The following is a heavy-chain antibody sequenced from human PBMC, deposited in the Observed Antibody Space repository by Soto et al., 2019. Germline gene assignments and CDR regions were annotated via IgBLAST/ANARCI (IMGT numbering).Heavy chain of an antibody. V-gene: IGHV3-72*01. CDR1: GFTFTDNY. Sequence: EVQLVESGGSLVQPGGSLRVSCAASGFTFTDNYMDWVRQAPRKGLEWVGGIRKRANSYTTEYAASVRGRFTISRDDSKNSLYLQMNSLITEDTAVYFCAKTPRYCSSASCYLDSWGQGTLVTVSS. J-gene: IGHJ4*02. CDR2: IRKRANSYTT. D-gene: IGHD2-2*01. CDR3: AKTPRYCSSASCYLDS.